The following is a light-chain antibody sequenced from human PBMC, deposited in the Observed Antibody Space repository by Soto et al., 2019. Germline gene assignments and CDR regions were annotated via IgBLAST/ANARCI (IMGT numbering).Light chain of an antibody. V-gene: IGKV1-6*01. CDR3: LQDHNYFWT. CDR2: GAS. Sequence: AIKLTQSPASLSASEGDRVTITCRASQSISSYLNWYQQKPGKAPKLLIYGASSLQGGVSSRFSGSGFGTDFTLTISSLQPEDSATYYCLQDHNYFWTFGQGTKVDIK. J-gene: IGKJ1*01. CDR1: QSISSY.